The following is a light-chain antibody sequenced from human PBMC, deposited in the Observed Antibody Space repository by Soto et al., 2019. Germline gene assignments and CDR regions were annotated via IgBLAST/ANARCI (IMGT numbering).Light chain of an antibody. J-gene: IGKJ4*01. V-gene: IGKV1-33*01. CDR2: DAS. CDR1: QNIERW. Sequence: DIQMSQSPSTLSASVGDRVNITCRASQNIERWLAWYQQKPGKAPKLLIYDASNLETGVPSRFSGSGSGTDFTFTITSLHPEDIATYYCQQYANPSLTFGGGTKVDIK. CDR3: QQYANPSLT.